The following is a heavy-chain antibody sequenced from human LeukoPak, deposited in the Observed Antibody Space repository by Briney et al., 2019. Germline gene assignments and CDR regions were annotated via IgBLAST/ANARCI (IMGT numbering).Heavy chain of an antibody. CDR2: IIPIFGTA. CDR3: ARGPGRYGSVSYYFDY. J-gene: IGHJ4*02. CDR1: GGTFSSYA. D-gene: IGHD3-16*01. Sequence: SVKVSCKASGGTFSSYAISWVRQAPGQGLEWMGGIIPIFGTANYAQKFQGRVTITADESTSTAYMELSSLRSEDTAVYYCARGPGRYGSVSYYFDYWGQGTLVTVSS. V-gene: IGHV1-69*13.